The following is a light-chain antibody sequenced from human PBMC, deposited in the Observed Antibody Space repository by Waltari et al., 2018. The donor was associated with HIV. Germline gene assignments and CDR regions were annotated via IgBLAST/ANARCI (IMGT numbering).Light chain of an antibody. CDR1: QCLFHTNGYHY. J-gene: IGKJ1*01. Sequence: DIVMTQSQLSLPVTPGEPASISCRSSQCLFHTNGYHYLDWYVQRPVQLPQVLSYRASSRASSVPDRFSGSGSGTDLTLKISIVEAGDVGVYYCMQGLQTPWTFGQGTKVEIK. CDR3: MQGLQTPWT. CDR2: RAS. V-gene: IGKV2-28*01.